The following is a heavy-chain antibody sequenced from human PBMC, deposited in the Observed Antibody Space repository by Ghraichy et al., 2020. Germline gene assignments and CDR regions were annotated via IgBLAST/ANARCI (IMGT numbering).Heavy chain of an antibody. CDR1: GFTFSSYA. CDR2: ISGSGGST. V-gene: IGHV3-23*01. CDR3: AKDPEQWASSGYYPIYFDY. D-gene: IGHD3-22*01. J-gene: IGHJ4*02. Sequence: GESLNISCAASGFTFSSYAMSWVRQAPGKGLEWVSAISGSGGSTYYADSVKGRFTISRDNSKNTLYLQMNSLRAEDTAVYYCAKDPEQWASSGYYPIYFDYWGQGTLVTVSS.